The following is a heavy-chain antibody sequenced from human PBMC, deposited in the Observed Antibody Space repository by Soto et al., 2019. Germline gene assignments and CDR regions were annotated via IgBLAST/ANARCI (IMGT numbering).Heavy chain of an antibody. CDR1: GFTFDDVG. J-gene: IGHJ4*02. V-gene: IGHV3-20*04. CDR2: INWNGATI. D-gene: IGHD3-3*01. Sequence: EVQLVESGGGVVRPGGSLRLACAASGFTFDDVGMSWVREAPGKGLEWVAGINWNGATIGYADSVKGRFTISRDNAKNSLYLQMSSLRAEDTALYYCARSNYYDDYWSPYDYWGQGTLVTVPS. CDR3: ARSNYYDDYWSPYDY.